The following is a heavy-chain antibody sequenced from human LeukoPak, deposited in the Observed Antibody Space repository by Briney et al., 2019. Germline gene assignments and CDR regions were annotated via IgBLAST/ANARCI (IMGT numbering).Heavy chain of an antibody. CDR1: GGSFSGYY. D-gene: IGHD5-12*01. V-gene: IGHV4-34*01. CDR3: ASSMSGYAYFDY. J-gene: IGHJ4*02. Sequence: SETLSLTCAVYGGSFSGYYWSWIRQPPWKGLEWIGEINHSGSTNYNPSLKSRVTISVDTSKNQFSLKLSSVTAADTAVYYCASSMSGYAYFDYWGQGTLVTVSS. CDR2: INHSGST.